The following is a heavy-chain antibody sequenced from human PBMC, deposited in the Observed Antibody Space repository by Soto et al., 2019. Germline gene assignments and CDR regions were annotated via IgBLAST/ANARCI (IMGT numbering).Heavy chain of an antibody. J-gene: IGHJ6*02. CDR2: ISGSGGST. CDR3: ARGGYCSNGVCYRASEYYYGMDV. D-gene: IGHD2-8*01. V-gene: IGHV3-23*01. CDR1: GFTFSSYA. Sequence: GGSLRLSCATSGFTFSSYAMSWVRQDPGKGLEWVSLISGSGGSTYYADSVKGRFTISRDNSKNMLYLEMNGLRAEDTAVYYCARGGYCSNGVCYRASEYYYGMDVWGQGTTVTVSS.